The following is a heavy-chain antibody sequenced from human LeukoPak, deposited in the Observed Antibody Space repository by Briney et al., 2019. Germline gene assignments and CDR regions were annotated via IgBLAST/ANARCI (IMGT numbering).Heavy chain of an antibody. CDR3: ARTYTAINYLDY. Sequence: SETLSLTCTVSGGSISSNTYYWGWIRQPPGKGLEWIGSIYYSGSTYYNPSLKSRVTISVDTSKNQFSLKLSSVTAADTAVYYCARTYTAINYLDYWGQGALVTVSS. J-gene: IGHJ4*02. CDR2: IYYSGST. V-gene: IGHV4-39*07. D-gene: IGHD2-2*02. CDR1: GGSISSNTYY.